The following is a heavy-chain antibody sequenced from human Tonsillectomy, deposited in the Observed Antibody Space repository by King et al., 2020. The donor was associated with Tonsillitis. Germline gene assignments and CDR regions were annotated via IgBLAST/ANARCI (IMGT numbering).Heavy chain of an antibody. CDR2: IYWDDDK. CDR1: GFSLTTSGEA. Sequence: TLKESGPTLVKPTQTLTLTCTVSGFSLTTSGEAVGWIRQPPGKALEWLAVIYWDDDKCYSPSLKSRLTITKDTSKNQVVLTMTNMDPVDRATYYCAHAGYYDGRGYYRLFDYWGQGPRVSVSS. D-gene: IGHD3-22*01. CDR3: AHAGYYDGRGYYRLFDY. V-gene: IGHV2-5*02. J-gene: IGHJ4*02.